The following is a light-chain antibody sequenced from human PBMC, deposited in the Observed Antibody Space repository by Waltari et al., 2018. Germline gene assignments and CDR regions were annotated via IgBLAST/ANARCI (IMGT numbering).Light chain of an antibody. CDR3: QQSYSTPPYT. Sequence: DIQMTQSPSSLSASVGDRVTITCRTSQSISSYLNWYQQKLGKAPKLLIYAASSLQSGVPPRFSGSGSGTDFTLTISSLQPEDFATYYCQQSYSTPPYTFGQGTKLEIK. CDR1: QSISSY. CDR2: AAS. J-gene: IGKJ2*01. V-gene: IGKV1-39*01.